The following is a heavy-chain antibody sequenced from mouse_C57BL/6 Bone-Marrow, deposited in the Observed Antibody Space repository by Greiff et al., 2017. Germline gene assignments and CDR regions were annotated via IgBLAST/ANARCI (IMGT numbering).Heavy chain of an antibody. Sequence: EVQLQQSGAELVRPGASVKLSCAASGFNIKDDYMHWVKQRPEQGLEWIGWIDPANGDTEYASKLPGKATITAATSSNTAYLQLSSLTSEDTAVYYCTPRWFPSRDYWGQGTSVTVSS. CDR1: GFNIKDDY. CDR3: TPRWFPSRDY. V-gene: IGHV14-4*01. J-gene: IGHJ4*01. D-gene: IGHD2-3*01. CDR2: IDPANGDT.